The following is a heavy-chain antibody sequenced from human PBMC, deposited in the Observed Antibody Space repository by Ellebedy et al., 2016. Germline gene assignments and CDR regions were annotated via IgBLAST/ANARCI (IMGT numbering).Heavy chain of an antibody. Sequence: GGSLRLSCAASGFTFSSYGMHWVRQAPGKGLEWVAVIWYDGSNKYYADSVKGRFTISRDNSKNTLYLQMNSLRAEDTAVYYCARTGAVEKIFDYWGQGTLVTVSS. V-gene: IGHV3-33*01. D-gene: IGHD6-19*01. CDR3: ARTGAVEKIFDY. CDR1: GFTFSSYG. CDR2: IWYDGSNK. J-gene: IGHJ4*02.